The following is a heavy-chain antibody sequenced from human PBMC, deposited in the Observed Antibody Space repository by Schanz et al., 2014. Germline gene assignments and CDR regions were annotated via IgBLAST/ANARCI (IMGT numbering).Heavy chain of an antibody. D-gene: IGHD1-1*01. V-gene: IGHV3-23*04. Sequence: EVRLVESGGGLVQPGGSLRLSCAASGFTFYNYAMTWVRQAPGKGLEWVSAISSTGGSTYYADSVKGRFTISRDNSKNMLSLLVNSLRGEDTATYYCAKAFRTTKYYGMDVWGQGTTVTVS. CDR1: GFTFYNYA. CDR3: AKAFRTTKYYGMDV. J-gene: IGHJ6*02. CDR2: ISSTGGST.